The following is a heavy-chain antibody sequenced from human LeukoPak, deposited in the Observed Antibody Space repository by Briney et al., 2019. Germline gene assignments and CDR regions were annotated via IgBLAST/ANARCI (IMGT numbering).Heavy chain of an antibody. CDR1: GGSFSGYY. CDR2: INHSGST. CDR3: ARGGGSSWYNWFDP. D-gene: IGHD6-13*01. V-gene: IGHV4-34*01. Sequence: SETLSLTCAVYGGSFSGYYWSWIRKPPGKGLEWIGEINHSGSTNYNPSLKSRVTISVDTSKNQFSLKLSSVTAADTAVYYCARGGGSSWYNWFDPWGQGTLVTVSS. J-gene: IGHJ5*02.